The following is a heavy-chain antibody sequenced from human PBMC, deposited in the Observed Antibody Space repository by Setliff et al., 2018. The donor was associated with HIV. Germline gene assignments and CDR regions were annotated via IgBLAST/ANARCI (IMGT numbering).Heavy chain of an antibody. CDR2: IYYSGST. CDR3: ARDMTTVTYYYYYYYMDV. V-gene: IGHV4-39*07. Sequence: SETLSLTCTVSGGSISSSSYYWGWIRQPPGKGLEWIGSIYYSGSTYYNPSLKSRVTISVDTSKDQFSLKLSSVTAADTAMYYCARDMTTVTYYYYYYYMDVWGKGTTVTV. D-gene: IGHD4-17*01. J-gene: IGHJ6*03. CDR1: GGSISSSSYY.